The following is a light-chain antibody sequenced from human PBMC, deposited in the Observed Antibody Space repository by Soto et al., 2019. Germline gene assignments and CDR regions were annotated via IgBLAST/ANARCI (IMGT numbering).Light chain of an antibody. CDR2: EVN. CDR3: SSKTSSRTPFV. CDR1: SSDVGGYNY. V-gene: IGLV2-14*01. J-gene: IGLJ1*01. Sequence: QSALTQPASVSGSPGQSITISCTGTSSDVGGYNYVSWYQQHPGNAPRLMIYEVNNRPSGVPNRFSGSKSGNTASLTISGLQAEDEADYYCSSKTSSRTPFVFGTATKLTVL.